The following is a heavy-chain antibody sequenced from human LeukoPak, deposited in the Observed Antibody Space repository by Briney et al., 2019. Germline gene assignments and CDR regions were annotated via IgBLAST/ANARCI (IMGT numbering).Heavy chain of an antibody. CDR1: GGSISSGGYY. CDR2: IYYSGST. D-gene: IGHD3-16*01. Sequence: PSETLSLTCTVSGGSISSGGYYWSWIRQHPGKGLEWIGYIYYSGSTYYNPSLKSRVTISVDTSKNQFSPKLGSVTAADTAVYYCARDWHTGEDAFNFWGQGTVVTVS. J-gene: IGHJ3*01. CDR3: ARDWHTGEDAFNF. V-gene: IGHV4-31*03.